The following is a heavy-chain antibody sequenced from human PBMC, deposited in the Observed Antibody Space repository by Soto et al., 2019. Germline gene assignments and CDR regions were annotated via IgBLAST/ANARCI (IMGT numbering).Heavy chain of an antibody. CDR3: ARGGYCISTSCTNWFDP. D-gene: IGHD2-2*01. CDR1: GGSISSYY. V-gene: IGHV4-59*12. CDR2: IYYSGST. Sequence: SETLSLTCTVSGGSISSYYWSWIRQPPGKGLEWIGYIYYSGSTNYNPSLKSRVTISVDRSKNQFSLKLSSVTAADTAVYYCARGGYCISTSCTNWFDPWGQGTLVTVSS. J-gene: IGHJ5*02.